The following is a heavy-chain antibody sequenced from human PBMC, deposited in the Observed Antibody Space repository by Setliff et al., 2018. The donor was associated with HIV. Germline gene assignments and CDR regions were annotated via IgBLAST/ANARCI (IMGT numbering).Heavy chain of an antibody. CDR3: ARDTSPPTLLYPHYYFDY. CDR2: ISNSSSYI. Sequence: AGGFLRLSCAASGFTFSSYSMNWVRQAPGKGLEWVSSISNSSSYIYYADSVKGRFTISRDNAKNSLYLQMNSLRAEDTAVYYCARDTSPPTLLYPHYYFDYWGQGTLVTVSS. J-gene: IGHJ4*02. V-gene: IGHV3-21*01. D-gene: IGHD2-2*02. CDR1: GFTFSSYS.